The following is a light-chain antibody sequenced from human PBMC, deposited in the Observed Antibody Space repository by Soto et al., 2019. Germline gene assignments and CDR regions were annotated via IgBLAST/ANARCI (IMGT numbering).Light chain of an antibody. CDR2: DVN. CDR3: SAYAGFKIL. Sequence: QSALTQPPSASGSPGQSVTISCTGTSSDVGGYNFVSWYQQYPGKAPRLLIYDVNKRPSGAPDRFSGSKSGNTASLTVSGLQREDEADYCCSAYAGFKILFGGGTKLTVL. J-gene: IGLJ2*01. V-gene: IGLV2-8*01. CDR1: SSDVGGYNF.